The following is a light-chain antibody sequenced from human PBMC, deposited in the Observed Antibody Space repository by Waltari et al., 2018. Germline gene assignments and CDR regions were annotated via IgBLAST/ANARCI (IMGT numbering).Light chain of an antibody. J-gene: IGKJ2*01. CDR1: QSVSSY. V-gene: IGKV3-11*01. Sequence: EIVLTRSPATLSLSPGERATLSCRARQSVSSYLAWYQQKPGQAPRLLIYDASNRATGITARFSGSGSGTDFTLTISSLEPEDFAFYYCQQRSNWPPYTFGQGTKLEIK. CDR2: DAS. CDR3: QQRSNWPPYT.